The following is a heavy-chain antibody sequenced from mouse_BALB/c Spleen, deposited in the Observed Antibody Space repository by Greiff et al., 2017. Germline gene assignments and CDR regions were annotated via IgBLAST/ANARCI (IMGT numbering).Heavy chain of an antibody. V-gene: IGHV14-3*02. CDR1: GFNIKDTY. D-gene: IGHD2-4*01. Sequence: VQLQQSGAELVKPGASVKSSCTASGFNIKDTYMHWVKQRPEQGLEWIGRIDPANGNTKYDPKFQGKATITADTSSNTAYLQLSSLTSEDTAVYYCASSMIRRAMDYWGQGTSVTVSS. J-gene: IGHJ4*01. CDR3: ASSMIRRAMDY. CDR2: IDPANGNT.